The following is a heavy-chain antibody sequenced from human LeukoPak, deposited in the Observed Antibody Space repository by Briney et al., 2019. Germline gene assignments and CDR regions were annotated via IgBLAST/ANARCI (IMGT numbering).Heavy chain of an antibody. CDR3: AKETGIAAAGTADY. Sequence: GGSLRLSCAASGFIFSSYAMHWVRQAPGKGLEYVSAISSNGGSTYYANSVKGRFTISRDNSKNTLYLQMNSLRAEDTAVYYCAKETGIAAAGTADYWGQGTLVTVSS. CDR1: GFIFSSYA. D-gene: IGHD6-13*01. J-gene: IGHJ4*02. V-gene: IGHV3-64*01. CDR2: ISSNGGST.